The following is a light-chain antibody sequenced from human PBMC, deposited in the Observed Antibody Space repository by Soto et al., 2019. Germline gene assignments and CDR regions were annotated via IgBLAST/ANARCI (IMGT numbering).Light chain of an antibody. J-gene: IGKJ3*01. V-gene: IGKV1-5*03. Sequence: DIQMTQSPSTLSASVGDRVTITCRASQIINTWLAWYQQKPGKAPTLLIYRASNLVSGVPSRFSGSGSGTEFTLTIISMQPDDFSIYYCQQYETYSGTFGPGTKVDL. CDR1: QIINTW. CDR3: QQYETYSGT. CDR2: RAS.